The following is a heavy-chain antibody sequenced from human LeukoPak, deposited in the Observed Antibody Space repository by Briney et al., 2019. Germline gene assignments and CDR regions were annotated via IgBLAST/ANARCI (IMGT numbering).Heavy chain of an antibody. J-gene: IGHJ4*02. V-gene: IGHV3-7*01. Sequence: GGSLRLSCVGSGFTFSRYWLNWVRQAPGKGLEWVANMNQDGSEIYYLDSVKGRFTISRDNSKNTLYLQMNSLRAEDTAVYYCAKEAHGDYVYYFDYWGQGTLVTVSS. CDR1: GFTFSRYW. CDR2: MNQDGSEI. CDR3: AKEAHGDYVYYFDY. D-gene: IGHD4-17*01.